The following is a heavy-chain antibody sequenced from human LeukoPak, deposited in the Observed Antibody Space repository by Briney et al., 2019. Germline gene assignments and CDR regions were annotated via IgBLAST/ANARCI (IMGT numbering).Heavy chain of an antibody. CDR3: VRDRNYGDSRDY. CDR2: LYTGGNT. CDR1: GFTFDDHG. J-gene: IGHJ4*02. Sequence: PGGSLRLSCVASGFTFDDHGMSWVRQAPGKGLEWVSVLYTGGNTFYADSVKGRFTISRDNSKNTVYLLMNSLRAEDTALYYCVRDRNYGDSRDYWGQGTLVAVSS. V-gene: IGHV3-66*01. D-gene: IGHD4-17*01.